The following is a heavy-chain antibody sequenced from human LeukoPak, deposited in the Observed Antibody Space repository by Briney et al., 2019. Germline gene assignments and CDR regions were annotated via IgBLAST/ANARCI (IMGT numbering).Heavy chain of an antibody. D-gene: IGHD2-21*02. CDR2: INQDGSQK. J-gene: IGHJ3*01. CDR3: VAGDWGARDPFDL. V-gene: IGHV3-7*01. CDR1: GFTFSIYW. Sequence: GGSLRLSCAASGFTFSIYWMSWVRQAPGKGLEWVANINQDGSQKYYVDSVKGRFTISRDNAKNSFFLQMSSLRAEDTSVYYRVAGDWGARDPFDLWGRGTMVTVSS.